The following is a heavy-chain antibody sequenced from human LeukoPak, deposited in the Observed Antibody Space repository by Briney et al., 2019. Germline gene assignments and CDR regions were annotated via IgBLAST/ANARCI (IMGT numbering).Heavy chain of an antibody. CDR2: IYPDDSDT. CDR3: ARLRSSSWYIVDY. J-gene: IGHJ4*02. CDR1: GYTFPYYW. D-gene: IGHD6-13*01. Sequence: GESLKISCKGSGYTFPYYWIAWVRQMPGKGLEWMGIIYPDDSDTRYSPSFQGLVTISADKSITTAYLQWSGLKASDTAMYYFARLRSSSWYIVDYGPQGTLVSVFS. V-gene: IGHV5-51*01.